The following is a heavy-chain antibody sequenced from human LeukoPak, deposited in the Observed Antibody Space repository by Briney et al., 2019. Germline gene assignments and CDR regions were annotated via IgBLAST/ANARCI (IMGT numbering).Heavy chain of an antibody. J-gene: IGHJ4*02. Sequence: ASVKVSCKASGYTFTGYYMHWVRQAPGQGLEWMGWINPNSGGTNYAQKFQGRVTMTRDTSISTAYMELSRLRSDDTAVYYCARALAVTTVVKENYSDYWGQGTLVTVSS. V-gene: IGHV1-2*02. CDR3: ARALAVTTVVKENYSDY. CDR1: GYTFTGYY. CDR2: INPNSGGT. D-gene: IGHD4-23*01.